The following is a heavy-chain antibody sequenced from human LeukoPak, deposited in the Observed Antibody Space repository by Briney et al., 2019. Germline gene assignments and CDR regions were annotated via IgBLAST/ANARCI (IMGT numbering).Heavy chain of an antibody. D-gene: IGHD3-22*01. Sequence: SETLSLTCTVSGGSISSYYWGWIRQPPGKGLEWIGDIYYSGSTNYNPSLKSRVTISVDTSKNQFSLKLSSVTAADTAVYYCAREVRMYYYDSTPRVLYYFDYWGQGTLVTVSS. CDR3: AREVRMYYYDSTPRVLYYFDY. V-gene: IGHV4-59*12. J-gene: IGHJ4*02. CDR2: IYYSGST. CDR1: GGSISSYY.